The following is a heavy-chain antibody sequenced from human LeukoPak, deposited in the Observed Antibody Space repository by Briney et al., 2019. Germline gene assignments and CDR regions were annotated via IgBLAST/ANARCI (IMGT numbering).Heavy chain of an antibody. CDR1: GFTFSSYW. D-gene: IGHD3-10*01. CDR2: IKQDGSEK. J-gene: IGHJ6*02. Sequence: PGGSLRLSCAASGFTFSSYWMSWVRQAPGKGLEWVANIKQDGSEKYYVDSVKGRFTISRDNAKNSLYLQMNSLRAEDTAVYYCARDETQSPKLEGSGMDVWGQGTTVTVSS. CDR3: ARDETQSPKLEGSGMDV. V-gene: IGHV3-7*01.